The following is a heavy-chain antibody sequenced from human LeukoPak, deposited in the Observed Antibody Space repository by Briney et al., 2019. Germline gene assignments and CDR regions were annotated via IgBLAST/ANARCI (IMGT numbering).Heavy chain of an antibody. V-gene: IGHV3-21*01. D-gene: IGHD3-22*01. CDR2: ITSSSTYI. Sequence: PGGSLRLSCAASGFTFRDYAMSWVRQAPGKGLEWVSSITSSSTYIYYADSVEGRFTISRDNAKNSLYLQMNSLRAEDTAVYYCARAQGGYYDSSGYDYWGQGTLVTVSS. CDR1: GFTFRDYA. J-gene: IGHJ4*02. CDR3: ARAQGGYYDSSGYDY.